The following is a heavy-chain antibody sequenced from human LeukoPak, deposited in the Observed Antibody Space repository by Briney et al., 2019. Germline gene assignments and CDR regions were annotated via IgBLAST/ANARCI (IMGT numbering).Heavy chain of an antibody. V-gene: IGHV3-48*02. D-gene: IGHD3-22*01. CDR3: ASTPHYDSSGYSFDH. Sequence: GGSLRLSCAASGFTFSSYSMNWVRQAPGKGLEWVSYISSSSSTIYYADSVKGRFTISRDNAKNSLYLQMNSLRDEDTAVYYCASTPHYDSSGYSFDHWGQGTLVTVSS. J-gene: IGHJ4*02. CDR1: GFTFSSYS. CDR2: ISSSSSTI.